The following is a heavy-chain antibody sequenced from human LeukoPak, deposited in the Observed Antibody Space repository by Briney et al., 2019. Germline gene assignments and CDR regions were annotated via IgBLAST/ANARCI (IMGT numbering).Heavy chain of an antibody. CDR2: INYSGST. CDR1: GGSISSYY. CDR3: ARGLVGSTGGFDI. J-gene: IGHJ3*02. Sequence: SETLSLTCTVSGGSISSYYWSWIRQPPGKGLEWIGYINYSGSTNYNPSLKSRVTISLDTSKNQFSLKLSSVTGADTAVYYCARGLVGSTGGFDIWGQGTMVTVSS. D-gene: IGHD1-14*01. V-gene: IGHV4-59*01.